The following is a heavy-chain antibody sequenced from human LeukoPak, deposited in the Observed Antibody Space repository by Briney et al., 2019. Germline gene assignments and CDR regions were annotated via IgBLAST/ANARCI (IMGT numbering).Heavy chain of an antibody. V-gene: IGHV1-2*02. J-gene: IGHJ6*03. D-gene: IGHD2-2*01. CDR3: ARDQGYCSSTSCPYYMDV. CDR2: INPNSGGT. CDR1: GYTFTGYY. Sequence: ASVKVSCKASGYTFTGYYMHWVRQAPGQGLEWMGWINPNSGGTNYAQKFQGRVTMTRDTSISTAYMELSRLRSDDTAVYYCARDQGYCSSTSCPYYMDVWGKGTTVTVSS.